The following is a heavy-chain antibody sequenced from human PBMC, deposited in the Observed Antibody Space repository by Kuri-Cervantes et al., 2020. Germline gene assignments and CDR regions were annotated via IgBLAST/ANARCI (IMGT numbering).Heavy chain of an antibody. Sequence: GESLKISCAASGFTFNNYGIHWVRQTPGKGLEWVAVIWYDGSNKYYADSVKGRFTISRDNSKNTLYLQMNSLRAEDTAVYYCAREWDPDTAMVNGGAFDIWGQGTMVTVSS. CDR1: GFTFNNYG. CDR3: AREWDPDTAMVNGGAFDI. V-gene: IGHV3-33*01. D-gene: IGHD5-18*01. J-gene: IGHJ3*02. CDR2: IWYDGSNK.